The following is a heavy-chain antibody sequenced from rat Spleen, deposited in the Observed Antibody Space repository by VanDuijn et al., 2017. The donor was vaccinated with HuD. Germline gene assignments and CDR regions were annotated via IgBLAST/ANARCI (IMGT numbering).Heavy chain of an antibody. CDR1: GFTFSDYY. V-gene: IGHV5-22*01. Sequence: EVQLVESGGGLVQPGRSMKLSCAASGFTFSDYYMAWVRQAPKKGLEWVASISYAGTSTYYGDYVKGRFTISRDNAKSTLYLLMNSLRSEDTATYYCARHEDYGGYSRDYFGYWGQGVMVTVSS. CDR3: ARHEDYGGYSRDYFGY. J-gene: IGHJ2*01. CDR2: ISYAGTST. D-gene: IGHD1-11*01.